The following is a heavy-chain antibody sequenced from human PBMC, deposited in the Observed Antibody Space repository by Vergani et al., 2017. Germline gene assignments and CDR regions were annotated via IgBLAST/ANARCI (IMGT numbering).Heavy chain of an antibody. CDR3: ARASHCINYYSEGPNGPGYYYMDV. CDR1: GDSISTSSYA. J-gene: IGHJ6*03. V-gene: IGHV4-39*01. CDR2: VFYGGRT. Sequence: QMQLQESGPGLVKPSETLSLSCTVSGDSISTSSYAWGWIRQPPGKTLEWIGTVFYGGRTSYNPSLKSRVTLSLDTSKKQISLHLTSVTAADTAVYYCARASHCINYYSEGPNGPGYYYMDVWGKGTTVTVSS. D-gene: IGHD2-8*01.